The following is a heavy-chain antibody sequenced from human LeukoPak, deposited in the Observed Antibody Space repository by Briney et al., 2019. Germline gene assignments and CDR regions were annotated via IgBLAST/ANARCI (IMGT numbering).Heavy chain of an antibody. CDR1: GGTFSSYA. CDR2: IIPILGIA. Sequence: SAKVSCKASGGTFSSYAISWVRQAPGQGLEWMGRIIPILGIANYAQKFQGRVTITADKSTSTAYMELSSLRSEDTAVYYCARLIDIVVVPAANGSHWGQGTLVTVSS. V-gene: IGHV1-69*04. CDR3: ARLIDIVVVPAANGSH. D-gene: IGHD2-2*01. J-gene: IGHJ4*02.